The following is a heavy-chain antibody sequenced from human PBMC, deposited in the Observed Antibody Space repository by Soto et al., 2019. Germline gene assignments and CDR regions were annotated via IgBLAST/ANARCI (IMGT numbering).Heavy chain of an antibody. Sequence: QLQLQESGSGLVKPSQTLSLTCAVSGGSISSGGYSWSWIRQPPGKGLEWIGYIYHSGRTYYNPSPKRRVSVSGDRSTNLFTLKLSSVTAADTAVYYCASRIAVAADDAFDIWGQGTMVTVSS. CDR2: IYHSGRT. D-gene: IGHD6-19*01. CDR1: GGSISSGGYS. J-gene: IGHJ3*02. CDR3: ASRIAVAADDAFDI. V-gene: IGHV4-30-2*01.